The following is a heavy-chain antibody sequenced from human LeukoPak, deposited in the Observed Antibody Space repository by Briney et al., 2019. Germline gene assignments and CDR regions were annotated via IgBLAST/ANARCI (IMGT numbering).Heavy chain of an antibody. Sequence: PGGSLRLSCAASGFTFSSYSMNWVRQAPGKGLEWVSSISSSSSYIYYADSVKGRFTISRDNAKNSLYLQMNSLRAEDTAVYYCARLPVQLERQRGDYWGQGTLVTVSS. J-gene: IGHJ4*02. CDR1: GFTFSSYS. CDR3: ARLPVQLERQRGDY. D-gene: IGHD1-1*01. V-gene: IGHV3-21*01. CDR2: ISSSSSYI.